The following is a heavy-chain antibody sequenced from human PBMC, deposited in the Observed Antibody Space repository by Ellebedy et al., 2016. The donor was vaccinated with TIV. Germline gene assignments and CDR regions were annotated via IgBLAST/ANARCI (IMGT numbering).Heavy chain of an antibody. CDR2: FNGHSGQI. CDR3: ARDWNFVFDS. Sequence: ASVKVSXKASGYTFTSSGISWVRRAPGQGLEWLGWFNGHSGQINYAQKFQGRVTLTTDPFTSTAYMELRSLSSDDTARYYCARDWNFVFDSWGQGTLVTVSS. V-gene: IGHV1-18*01. CDR1: GYTFTSSG. D-gene: IGHD1-7*01. J-gene: IGHJ4*02.